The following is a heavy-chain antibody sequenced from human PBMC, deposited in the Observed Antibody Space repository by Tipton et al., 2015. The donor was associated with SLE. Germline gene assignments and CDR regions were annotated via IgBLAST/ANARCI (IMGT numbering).Heavy chain of an antibody. Sequence: RSLRLSCAASGFTFDDCAMHWVRQAPGKGLEWVSGISWNSGSIGYADSVKGRFTISRDNAKNSLYLQMNSLRAEDTALYYCAKDIDSSSWEGPYAFDIWGQGTMVTVS. CDR3: AKDIDSSSWEGPYAFDI. J-gene: IGHJ3*02. CDR2: ISWNSGSI. V-gene: IGHV3-9*01. CDR1: GFTFDDCA. D-gene: IGHD6-13*01.